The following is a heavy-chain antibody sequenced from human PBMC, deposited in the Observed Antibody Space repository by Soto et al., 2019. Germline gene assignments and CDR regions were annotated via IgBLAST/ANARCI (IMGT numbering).Heavy chain of an antibody. Sequence: QVQLQQWGAGLLKPSETLSLTCAVYGGSFSGYYWSWIRQPPGKGLEWIGEINHSGSTNYNPSLKSRVTISVDTSKNQFSLKLSSVTATDTAVYYCATTRGSSWYYYYGMDVWGQGTTVTVSS. CDR2: INHSGST. D-gene: IGHD6-13*01. CDR3: ATTRGSSWYYYYGMDV. J-gene: IGHJ6*02. V-gene: IGHV4-34*01. CDR1: GGSFSGYY.